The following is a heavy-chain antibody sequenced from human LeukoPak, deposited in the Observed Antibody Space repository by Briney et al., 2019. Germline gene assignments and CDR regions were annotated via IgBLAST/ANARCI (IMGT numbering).Heavy chain of an antibody. CDR1: GGSISSYY. CDR2: IYYSGST. CDR3: ARGGYLRGEFDY. J-gene: IGHJ4*02. Sequence: PSETLSLTCTVSGGSISSYYWSWIRQPPGKGLEWIGYIYYSGSTNYNPSLKSRVTISVDTSKNQFSLKLSSVTAADTAVYYCARGGYLRGEFDYWGQGTLVTVSS. D-gene: IGHD2-15*01. V-gene: IGHV4-59*01.